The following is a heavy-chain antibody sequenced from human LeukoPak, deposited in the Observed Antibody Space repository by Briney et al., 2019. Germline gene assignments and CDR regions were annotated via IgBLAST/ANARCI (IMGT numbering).Heavy chain of an antibody. Sequence: KPSETLSLTCAVSGGSISNSNWWSWVRQPPGKGLEWIGEIYQSESATYNPSLKSRVTISVDKSKNQLSLILSSVTAADTAVYYCARRKTGTMEDYWGQGTLVTVSS. CDR3: ARRKTGTMEDY. D-gene: IGHD1-7*01. CDR2: IYQSESA. J-gene: IGHJ4*02. CDR1: GGSISNSNW. V-gene: IGHV4-4*02.